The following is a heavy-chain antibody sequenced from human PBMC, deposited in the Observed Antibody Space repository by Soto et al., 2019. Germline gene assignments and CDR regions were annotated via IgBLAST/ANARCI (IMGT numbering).Heavy chain of an antibody. Sequence: VQLLQSGGGLAQPGGSLRLPCAASGFTFSTDTMAWVRQAPGSGPEWVAGVSQDGTAHYADSVKGRFTISRDNSRDTVYLQMITRLGEDPAVYYCATDMRSEGVRDFGYWCKGSLLTVSS. V-gene: IGHV3-23*01. J-gene: IGHJ4*02. CDR2: GVSQDGTA. CDR3: ATDMRSEGVRDFGY. CDR1: GFTFSTDT. D-gene: IGHD2-8*01.